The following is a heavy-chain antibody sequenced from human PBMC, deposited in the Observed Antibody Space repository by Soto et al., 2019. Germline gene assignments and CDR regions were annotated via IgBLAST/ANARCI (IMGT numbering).Heavy chain of an antibody. D-gene: IGHD3-10*01. CDR3: TGLWFGEIYNY. Sequence: EVELVESGGGLVKPGGSLTLSCAASGFSFKNAWMNWVRQAPGKGLEWVGRIKNKNDGGTTDYDAFVKGRFTISRDASENTLYLHMNGLKTEDTGVYFCTGLWFGEIYNYWGQGSLVTVSS. CDR1: GFSFKNAW. J-gene: IGHJ4*01. V-gene: IGHV3-15*07. CDR2: IKNKNDGGTT.